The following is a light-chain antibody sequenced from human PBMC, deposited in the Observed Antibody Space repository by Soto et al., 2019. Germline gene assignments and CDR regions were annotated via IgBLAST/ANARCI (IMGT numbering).Light chain of an antibody. CDR2: GAS. J-gene: IGKJ1*01. CDR1: QSVRSTS. CDR3: QQYGTSPWT. V-gene: IGKV3-20*01. Sequence: EIVLTQSPGTLSLSPGERATLSCRASQSVRSTSLAWYQQKPAQAPSLLIYGASSRATGIPDRFSGSGSGTDFTLTISSLEPEDFAVYYCQQYGTSPWTFGQGTKVDIK.